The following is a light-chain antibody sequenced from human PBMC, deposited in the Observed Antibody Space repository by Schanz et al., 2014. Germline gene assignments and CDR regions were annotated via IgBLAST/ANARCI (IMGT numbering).Light chain of an antibody. CDR3: SSYAGSNKEV. V-gene: IGLV2-11*01. CDR2: DVT. CDR1: SSDVGGYNY. J-gene: IGLJ3*02. Sequence: QSALTQPRSVSGSPGQSVTISCTGTSSDVGGYNYVSWYQQHPGKAPKLMIYDVTNRPSGVSNRFSASKSGYTASLTVSGLQAEDEADYYCSSYAGSNKEVFGGGTKLTVL.